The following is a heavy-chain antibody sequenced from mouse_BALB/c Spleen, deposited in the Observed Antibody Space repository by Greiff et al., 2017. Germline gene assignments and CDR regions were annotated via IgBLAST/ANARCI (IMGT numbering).Heavy chain of an antibody. CDR3: AGSGANWEWFAY. D-gene: IGHD4-1*02. CDR2: ISSGSSTI. J-gene: IGHJ3*01. V-gene: IGHV5-17*02. CDR1: GFTFSSFG. Sequence: EVMLVESGGGLVQPGGSRKLSCAASGFTFSSFGMHWVRQAPEKGLEWVAYISSGSSTIYYADTVKGRFTIFRDNPKNSLFLQMNSLRSEDTVLYYCAGSGANWEWFAYWGQGTLVTVSA.